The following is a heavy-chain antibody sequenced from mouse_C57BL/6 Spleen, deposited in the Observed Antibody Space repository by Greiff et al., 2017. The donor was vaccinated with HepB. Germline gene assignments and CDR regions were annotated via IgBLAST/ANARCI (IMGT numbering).Heavy chain of an antibody. V-gene: IGHV1-75*01. D-gene: IGHD2-4*01. CDR2: IFPGSGST. CDR3: ARGMITTGGGVLYAMDY. CDR1: GYTFTDYY. J-gene: IGHJ4*01. Sequence: QVQLQQSGPELVKPGASVKISCKASGYTFTDYYINWVKQRPGQGLEWIGWIFPGSGSTYYNEKFKGKATLTVDKSSSKAYMLLSSLTSEDSAVYFGARGMITTGGGVLYAMDYWGQGTSVTVSS.